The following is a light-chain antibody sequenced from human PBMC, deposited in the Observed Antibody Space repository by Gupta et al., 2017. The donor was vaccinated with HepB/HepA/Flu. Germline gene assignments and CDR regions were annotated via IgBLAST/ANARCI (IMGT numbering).Light chain of an antibody. CDR1: TGAVTSGHY. V-gene: IGLV7-46*01. Sequence: QAVLTQEPSLTVSPGETVTLTCASSTGAVTSGHYPYWYQQKPGQATSTLIYDTSNTHSSTPPRFAGSLLGGKAALALSGAHPEDEAEYCCLLAYSGACVFGAGTKVTVL. J-gene: IGLJ1*01. CDR2: DTS. CDR3: LLAYSGACV.